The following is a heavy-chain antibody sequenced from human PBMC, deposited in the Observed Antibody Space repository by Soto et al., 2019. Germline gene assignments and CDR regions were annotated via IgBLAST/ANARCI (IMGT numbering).Heavy chain of an antibody. J-gene: IGHJ4*02. CDR1: GDTFNFYS. CDR2: VNPIVSMS. Sequence: QVQLVQSGAEVKRPGSSVKVPCKASGDTFNFYSINWVRQAPGLGLEGMGRVNPIVSMSNYAQKFKGRGTMTANKSTSTAYMELSSLRSEDTAIYYCASSYGSGYRAFDYWGQGALVTVSS. CDR3: ASSYGSGYRAFDY. V-gene: IGHV1-69*02. D-gene: IGHD3-10*01.